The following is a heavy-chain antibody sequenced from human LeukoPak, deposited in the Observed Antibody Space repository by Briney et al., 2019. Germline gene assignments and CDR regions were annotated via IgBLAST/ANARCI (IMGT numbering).Heavy chain of an antibody. CDR3: ARGGGAEVLRFGDRNGFDP. J-gene: IGHJ5*02. D-gene: IGHD3-10*01. V-gene: IGHV4-59*01. CDR2: IYYSGST. CDR1: GGSISSYY. Sequence: SETLSLTCTVSGGSISSYYWSWIRQPPGKGLEWIGYIYYSGSTNYNPSLKSRVTISVDTSKNQFSLKLSSVTAADTVMYYCARGGGAEVLRFGDRNGFDPWGQGTLVTVSS.